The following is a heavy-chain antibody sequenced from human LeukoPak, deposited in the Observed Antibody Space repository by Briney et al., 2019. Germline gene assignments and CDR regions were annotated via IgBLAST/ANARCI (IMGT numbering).Heavy chain of an antibody. CDR3: ARRTYFDL. V-gene: IGHV4-59*08. CDR2: IYYSGST. CDR1: GGSISNYY. Sequence: PSETLSLTCTVSGGSISNYYWSWVRQPAGKGLEWIGYIYYSGSTTYNPSLKSRVTISVDTSKNQFSLKLSSVTAADTAVYYCARRTYFDLWGRGTLVTVSS. J-gene: IGHJ2*01.